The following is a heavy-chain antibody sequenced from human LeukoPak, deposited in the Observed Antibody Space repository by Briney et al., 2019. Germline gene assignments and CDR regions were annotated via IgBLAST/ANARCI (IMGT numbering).Heavy chain of an antibody. D-gene: IGHD2-2*02. Sequence: ASVKVSCKASGYTFTGYYMHWVRQAPGQGLEWMGWINPNSGGTNYAQKFQGRVTMTRDTSISTAYMEQSRLRSDDTAVYYCARDPVDTILYYYYYGMDVWGQGTTVTVSS. CDR1: GYTFTGYY. CDR2: INPNSGGT. V-gene: IGHV1-2*02. J-gene: IGHJ6*02. CDR3: ARDPVDTILYYYYYGMDV.